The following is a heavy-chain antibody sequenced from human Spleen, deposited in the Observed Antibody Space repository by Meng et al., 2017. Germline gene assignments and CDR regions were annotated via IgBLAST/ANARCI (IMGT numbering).Heavy chain of an antibody. Sequence: ASVKVSCKASGYTFPDYWLHRVRRAPGQGLEWMGRIDPKSGDTQYAQRFQGRVTMTGDTSISTAYMELSGLRSDDTAMYYCARDEDISAAGKLFGDYWGQGTLVTVSS. CDR2: IDPKSGDT. CDR3: ARDEDISAAGKLFGDY. CDR1: GYTFPDYW. J-gene: IGHJ4*02. V-gene: IGHV1-2*06. D-gene: IGHD6-13*01.